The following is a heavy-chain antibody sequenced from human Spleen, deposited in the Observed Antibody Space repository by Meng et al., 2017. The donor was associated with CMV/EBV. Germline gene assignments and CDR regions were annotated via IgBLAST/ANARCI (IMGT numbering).Heavy chain of an antibody. V-gene: IGHV5-51*01. D-gene: IGHD1-26*01. CDR3: ARQEVGATGGAHDY. Sequence: FTGYGIGWVREMAGKGLEWMDIIYPGDADTRYRPSFQGQFAISADKSTSTAYLQWSSLKASDTAIYYCARQEVGATGGAHDYWGRGTLVTVSS. CDR2: IYPGDADT. CDR1: FTGYG. J-gene: IGHJ4*02.